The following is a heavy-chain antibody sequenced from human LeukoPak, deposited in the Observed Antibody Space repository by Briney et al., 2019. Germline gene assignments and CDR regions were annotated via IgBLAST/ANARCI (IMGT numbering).Heavy chain of an antibody. J-gene: IGHJ4*02. D-gene: IGHD6-19*01. Sequence: SETLSLTCTVSGGSISGDYWSWIRQSPGKGLEWIAYIHSSGSTSYNPSLKSRVTISVDTSKNEFSLKLTSVNAADTAVYYCARDRGSSGWFDYWGQGTLVTVSS. V-gene: IGHV4-59*01. CDR1: GGSISGDY. CDR3: ARDRGSSGWFDY. CDR2: IHSSGST.